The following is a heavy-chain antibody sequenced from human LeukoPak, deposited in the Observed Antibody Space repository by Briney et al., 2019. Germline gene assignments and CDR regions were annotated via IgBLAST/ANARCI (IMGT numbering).Heavy chain of an antibody. CDR2: INPSGGYT. J-gene: IGHJ5*02. D-gene: IGHD3-22*01. CDR1: GYTFTNYY. V-gene: IGHV1-46*01. CDR3: ARDQRDRKFDH. Sequence: ASVKVSCKASGYTFTNYYIHWVRQAPGQGLEWMGIINPSGGYTSYTQRFQGRVTMTGDTSTSTVYMQMSSLTSEDTAMYYCARDQRDRKFDHWGQGTLVTVSS.